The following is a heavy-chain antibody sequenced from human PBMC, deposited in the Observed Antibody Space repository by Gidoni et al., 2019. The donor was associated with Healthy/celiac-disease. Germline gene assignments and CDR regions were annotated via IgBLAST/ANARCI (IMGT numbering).Heavy chain of an antibody. CDR1: GFSLSHARMG. V-gene: IGHV2-26*01. CDR3: ARISYYYGSGSYCPEFDY. CDR2: IFSNDEK. D-gene: IGHD3-10*01. J-gene: IGHJ4*02. Sequence: QVTLKESGPVLVKPTETLPLTCTVSGFSLSHARMGVSWIRQPPGKALEWLAHIFSNDEKSYSTSLKSRLTNSKDTSKSQVVLTMTNMDPVDTATYYCARISYYYGSGSYCPEFDYWGQGTLVTVSS.